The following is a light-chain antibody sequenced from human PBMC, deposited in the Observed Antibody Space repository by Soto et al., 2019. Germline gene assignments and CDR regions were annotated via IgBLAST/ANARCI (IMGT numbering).Light chain of an antibody. Sequence: QSVLTQPPSASGTPGQRVTISCSGINSNIGSNYVHWYQQFPGTAPKLLIYYDDLLPSGVSDRFSGSKSGTSASLAISGLQSEDEADYYCAAWDDSLNGVVFGGGTKLTVL. V-gene: IGLV1-44*01. CDR1: NSNIGSNY. CDR3: AAWDDSLNGVV. J-gene: IGLJ2*01. CDR2: YDD.